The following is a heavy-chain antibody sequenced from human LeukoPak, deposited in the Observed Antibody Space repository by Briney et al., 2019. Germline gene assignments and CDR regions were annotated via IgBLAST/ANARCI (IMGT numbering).Heavy chain of an antibody. CDR3: ARDQQNYYDSSGYGY. Sequence: ASVKVSCKAYGGTFSSYAISWVRQAPGQGLEWMGGIIPIFGTANYAQKFQGRVTITADESTSTAYMELSSLRSEGTAVYYCARDQQNYYDSSGYGYWGQGTLVTVSS. CDR1: GGTFSSYA. J-gene: IGHJ4*02. V-gene: IGHV1-69*13. D-gene: IGHD3-22*01. CDR2: IIPIFGTA.